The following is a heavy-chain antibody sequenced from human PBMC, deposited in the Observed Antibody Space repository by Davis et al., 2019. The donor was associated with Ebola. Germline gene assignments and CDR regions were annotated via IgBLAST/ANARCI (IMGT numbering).Heavy chain of an antibody. CDR1: GFTFSSYG. Sequence: GGSLRLSCAASGFTFSSYGMHWVRQAPGKGLEWVSGITPSDDDKYYADSVKGRFTISSDNSKSTLNLQMNSLGAEDTAMYYCARAWGHYYYFDYWGQGSMVTVAS. J-gene: IGHJ4*02. CDR2: ITPSDDDK. CDR3: ARAWGHYYYFDY. D-gene: IGHD3-16*01. V-gene: IGHV3-23*01.